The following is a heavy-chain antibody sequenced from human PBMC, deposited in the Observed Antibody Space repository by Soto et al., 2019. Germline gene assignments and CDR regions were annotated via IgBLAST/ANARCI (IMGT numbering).Heavy chain of an antibody. J-gene: IGHJ4*02. CDR2: ISAYNGDT. D-gene: IGHD6-19*01. CDR3: ARDIAVALDY. CDR1: GYTFTNHG. Sequence: GASVKVSCKASGYTFTNHGISWVRQAPGQGLEWMGWISAYNGDTKYAQKFQGRVTLTTDSSTSTAYLVLRSLRSDDTAVYYCARDIAVALDYWGQGTLVTVSS. V-gene: IGHV1-18*01.